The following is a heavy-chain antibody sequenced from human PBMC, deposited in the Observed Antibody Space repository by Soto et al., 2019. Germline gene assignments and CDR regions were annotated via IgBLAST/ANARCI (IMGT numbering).Heavy chain of an antibody. Sequence: PGGSLRLSCVASGFTCSSYAMHWVRQAPGKGLEWVAVIAYDGRNKYYADTVKGRFTISRDNSKNTLYLQMNSLRAEDTAVYYCAKNPGYYYDSTGYHFDYWGQGTLVTVSS. D-gene: IGHD3-22*01. J-gene: IGHJ4*02. CDR3: AKNPGYYYDSTGYHFDY. CDR2: IAYDGRNK. CDR1: GFTCSSYA. V-gene: IGHV3-30*04.